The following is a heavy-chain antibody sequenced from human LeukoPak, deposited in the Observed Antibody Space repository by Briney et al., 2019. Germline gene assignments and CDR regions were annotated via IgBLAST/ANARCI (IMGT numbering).Heavy chain of an antibody. D-gene: IGHD6-13*01. CDR3: ARDPSVGSTWYYYVDV. Sequence: GGSLRLSCEASGSSLDNYAMSWVRQAPGKGLEYIAYISRSSLATNYAESVRGRFIVSRDNARNSLYLQMNGPRADDTAVYHCARDPSVGSTWYYYVDVWGKGTTVTVSS. J-gene: IGHJ6*03. CDR2: ISRSSLAT. V-gene: IGHV3-48*04. CDR1: GSSLDNYA.